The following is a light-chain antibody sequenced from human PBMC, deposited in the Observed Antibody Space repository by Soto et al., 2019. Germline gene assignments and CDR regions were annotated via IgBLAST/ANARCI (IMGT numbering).Light chain of an antibody. CDR2: GAS. V-gene: IGKV3-20*01. CDR3: QQYGSSPRT. J-gene: IGKJ1*01. CDR1: QSVSSSY. Sequence: IVLTQSPGTLSLSPGERATLSCRASQSVSSSYLAWYQQKPGQAPRLLIYGASSRATGIPDRFSGSGSGTDFTLTISRLEPEDFAVYYCQQYGSSPRTFGLGTKVDIK.